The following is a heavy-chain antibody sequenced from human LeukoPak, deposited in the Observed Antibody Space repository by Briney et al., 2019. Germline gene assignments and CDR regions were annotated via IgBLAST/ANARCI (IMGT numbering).Heavy chain of an antibody. CDR3: ARGHYDSSGYSNPFDP. V-gene: IGHV4-59*01. CDR2: IHYSGGT. D-gene: IGHD3-22*01. Sequence: SETPSLTCTVSGDSITNSYWSWIRQPPGKRLEWIGYIHYSGGTKYNPSLQSRVTISLDSSKKLFSLTLSSVTTADTAVYYCARGHYDSSGYSNPFDPWGPGSLVTVST. CDR1: GDSITNSY. J-gene: IGHJ5*02.